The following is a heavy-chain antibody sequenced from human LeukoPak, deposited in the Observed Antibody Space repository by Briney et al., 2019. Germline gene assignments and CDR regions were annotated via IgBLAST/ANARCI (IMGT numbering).Heavy chain of an antibody. V-gene: IGHV4-59*01. CDR2: ISHSGPT. CDR1: GGSISSFY. J-gene: IGHJ3*01. CDR3: ARDKGLPQAFDL. Sequence: PSETLSLTCTVSGGSISSFYWSWIRQPPGKGLEYIGYISHSGPTSYTPSLKRRVTISVDTSKNRFSLKLTSVTAADTAVYYCARDKGLPQAFDLWGQGTMVTVSS. D-gene: IGHD5/OR15-5a*01.